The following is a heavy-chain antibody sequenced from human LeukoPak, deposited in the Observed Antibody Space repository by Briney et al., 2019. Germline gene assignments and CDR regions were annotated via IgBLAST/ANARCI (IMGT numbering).Heavy chain of an antibody. J-gene: IGHJ4*02. CDR2: ISGSGSSK. V-gene: IGHV3-23*01. D-gene: IGHD2-2*02. CDR1: GFTFSSYA. CDR3: ARLDCSSTSCYTGHSFDY. Sequence: GACLRLSCAASGFTFSSYAMSSVRQAPGEGLEWVSAISGSGSSKYYTDSVKGRFTISRDNSKNTMYLQMNSLRAEDTAVYYCARLDCSSTSCYTGHSFDYWGQGTLVTVSS.